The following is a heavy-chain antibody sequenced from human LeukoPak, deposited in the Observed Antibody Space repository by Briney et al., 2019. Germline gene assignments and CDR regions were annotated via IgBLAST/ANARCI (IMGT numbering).Heavy chain of an antibody. V-gene: IGHV3-48*01. CDR2: ISSSSSTI. J-gene: IGHJ3*02. D-gene: IGHD5-18*01. CDR1: GFTFSSYS. CDR3: ARDYLDTAMAPTLAFDI. Sequence: GGSLRLSCAASGFTFSSYSMNWVRQAPGKGLEWVSYISSSSSTIYYADSVKGRFTISRDNAKNSLYLQMNSQRAEDTAVYYCARDYLDTAMAPTLAFDIWGQGTMVTVSS.